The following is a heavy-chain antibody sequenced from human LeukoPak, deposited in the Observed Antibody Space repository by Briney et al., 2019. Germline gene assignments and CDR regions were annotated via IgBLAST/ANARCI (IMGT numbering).Heavy chain of an antibody. Sequence: SETLSLTCTVSGGSISSGDYYWSWIRQPPGKGLEWIGYIYYSGSTYYNPSLKSRVTISVDTSKNQFSLKLSSVTAADTAVYYCARGYDSSGYFFYWGQGTLVTVSS. D-gene: IGHD3-22*01. CDR2: IYYSGST. CDR1: GGSISSGDYY. J-gene: IGHJ4*02. V-gene: IGHV4-30-4*01. CDR3: ARGYDSSGYFFY.